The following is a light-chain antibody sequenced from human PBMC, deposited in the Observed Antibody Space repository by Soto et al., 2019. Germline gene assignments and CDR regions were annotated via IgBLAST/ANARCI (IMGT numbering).Light chain of an antibody. CDR2: DVS. J-gene: IGLJ2*01. CDR1: SSDVGGYNY. Sequence: QSALTQPASVSGSPGQSITIYCTGTSSDVGGYNYVSWYQQHPGKAPKLMIYDVSNRPSGVSNRFSGSKSGNTASLTISGLHAEDEADYYCSSYTSSAYVVFGGGTKLTVL. CDR3: SSYTSSAYVV. V-gene: IGLV2-14*01.